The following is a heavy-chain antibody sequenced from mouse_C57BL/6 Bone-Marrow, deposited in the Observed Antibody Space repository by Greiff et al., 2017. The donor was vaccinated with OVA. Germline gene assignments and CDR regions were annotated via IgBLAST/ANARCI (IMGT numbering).Heavy chain of an antibody. V-gene: IGHV14-2*01. CDR3: ATGGNLDY. Sequence: SFPFSFPSSCFPINDYSLHLVPQMTEHCLEWIGRLDPEDGETKYAPKFQGKATITADTSSNTAYLQLSSLTSEDTAVYYCATGGNLDYWGQGTTLTVSS. CDR2: LDPEDGET. J-gene: IGHJ2*01. D-gene: IGHD2-1*01. CDR1: CFPINDYS.